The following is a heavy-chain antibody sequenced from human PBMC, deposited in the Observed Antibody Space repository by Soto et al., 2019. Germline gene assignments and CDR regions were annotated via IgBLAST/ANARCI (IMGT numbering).Heavy chain of an antibody. V-gene: IGHV4-4*02. D-gene: IGHD2-15*01. CDR1: GVSLTTNNW. CDR2: IYQTGNT. J-gene: IGHJ5*01. Sequence: QVQLQESGPGLVKPSETLSLTCAVSGVSLTTNNWWTWVRQAPGKGLEWVGEIYQTGNTNYNPSLNSRVIASIDKSKNQFFLELTSVTAAGTAIYYCARGGYCSGGSCSGWFDSWGQGTLVTVSS. CDR3: ARGGYCSGGSCSGWFDS.